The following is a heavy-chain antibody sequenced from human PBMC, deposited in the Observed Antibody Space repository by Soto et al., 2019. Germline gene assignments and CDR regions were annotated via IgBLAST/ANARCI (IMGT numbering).Heavy chain of an antibody. CDR2: INHSGSS. CDR1: GGSLNNFF. J-gene: IGHJ4*02. CDR3: AGGLTPSVVVTANRPFDY. D-gene: IGHD2-21*02. Sequence: SSETLSLTCAVNGGSLNNFFWTWIRQSPGKGLEWIGKINHSGSSNYSPSLKSRVTMSVDTSKNQFSLKLASVTAADTAVYYCAGGLTPSVVVTANRPFDYWGQGAQVTVSS. V-gene: IGHV4-34*01.